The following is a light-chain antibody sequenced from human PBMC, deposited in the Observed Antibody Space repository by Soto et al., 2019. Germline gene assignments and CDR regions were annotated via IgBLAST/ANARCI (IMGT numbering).Light chain of an antibody. CDR1: QSVSSSF. CDR3: QQYYNSSPLT. V-gene: IGKV3-20*01. CDR2: GAS. J-gene: IGKJ4*01. Sequence: EFVLTQSPGTLSLSPGERATLSCRASQSVSSSFLAWYQQKPGQAPRILIFGASTSATGVPDRFSSSGSGTDFTLIISRLEHEDFVVYYCQQYYNSSPLTFGGGTKVEIK.